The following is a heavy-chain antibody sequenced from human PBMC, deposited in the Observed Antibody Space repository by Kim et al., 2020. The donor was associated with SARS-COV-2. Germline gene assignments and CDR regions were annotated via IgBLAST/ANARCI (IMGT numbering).Heavy chain of an antibody. Sequence: GGSLRLSCAASGFTFSSYWMSWVRQAPGKGLEWVANIKQDGSEKYYVDSVKGRFTISRDNAKNSLYLQMNSLRAEDTALYYCARDKPSLYYYDSSGYLGMDVWGQGTTVTVSS. CDR2: IKQDGSEK. CDR1: GFTFSSYW. J-gene: IGHJ6*02. CDR3: ARDKPSLYYYDSSGYLGMDV. V-gene: IGHV3-7*01. D-gene: IGHD3-22*01.